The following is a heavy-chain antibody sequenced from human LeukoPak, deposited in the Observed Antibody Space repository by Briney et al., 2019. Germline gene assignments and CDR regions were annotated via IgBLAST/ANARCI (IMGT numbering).Heavy chain of an antibody. D-gene: IGHD4-17*01. J-gene: IGHJ4*02. CDR3: AKDDDGQHHGVDH. V-gene: IGHV3-23*01. Sequence: GGSLRLSCAASGFTVSSYAMTWARQAPGKGLEWVSAIGYSTGDTNYADSVKGRFTISRDNSMNTLYLQMSSLRADDTALYYCAKDDDGQHHGVDHWGQGTLVTVSS. CDR2: IGYSTGDT. CDR1: GFTVSSYA.